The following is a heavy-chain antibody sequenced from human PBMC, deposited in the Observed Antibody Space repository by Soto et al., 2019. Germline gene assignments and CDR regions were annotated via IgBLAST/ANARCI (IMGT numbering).Heavy chain of an antibody. V-gene: IGHV4-34*01. D-gene: IGHD6-13*01. CDR2: INHSGST. CDR1: GGSFSGYY. CDR3: ARGHSSSWYRMGPDY. J-gene: IGHJ4*02. Sequence: SETLSLTCAVYGGSFSGYYWSWIRQPPGKGLEWIGEINHSGSTNYNPSLKSRVTISVDTSKNQFSLKLSSVTAADTAVYYCARGHSSSWYRMGPDYWGQGTLVTVSS.